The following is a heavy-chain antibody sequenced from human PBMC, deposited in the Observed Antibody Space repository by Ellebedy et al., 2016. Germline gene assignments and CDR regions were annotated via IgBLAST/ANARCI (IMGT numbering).Heavy chain of an antibody. CDR1: GFTFRNFG. CDR3: AKDRRKTAGLDALDI. J-gene: IGHJ3*02. Sequence: GGSLRLSXAASGFTFRNFGMHWVRQAPGKGLEWVTVISSEGYTKFYADSVKGRFTISRDNSRNTLSLQMNSLRPEDTAIYFCAKDRRKTAGLDALDIWGRGTVVTVSP. CDR2: ISSEGYTK. D-gene: IGHD6-13*01. V-gene: IGHV3-30*18.